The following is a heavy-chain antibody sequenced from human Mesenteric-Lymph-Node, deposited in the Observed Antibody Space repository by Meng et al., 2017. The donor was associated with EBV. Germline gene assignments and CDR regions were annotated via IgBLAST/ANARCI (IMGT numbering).Heavy chain of an antibody. Sequence: LQWCAGLLKPSETLSRTCSVYVDSFSGYFWSWIRQPLGKGLEWIGEINHSGGTNYNPSLESRVTISVDASKNQFSLKLRSVTAADTAVYYCARGGGVLTPLDYWGQGGLVTVSS. CDR1: VDSFSGYF. J-gene: IGHJ4*02. D-gene: IGHD4-23*01. CDR2: INHSGGT. CDR3: ARGGGVLTPLDY. V-gene: IGHV4-34*02.